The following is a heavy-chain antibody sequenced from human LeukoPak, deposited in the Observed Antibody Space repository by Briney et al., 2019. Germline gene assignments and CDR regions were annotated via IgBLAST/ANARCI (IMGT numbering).Heavy chain of an antibody. D-gene: IGHD6-19*01. CDR1: AGSFSGYY. Sequence: SETLSLTCAVYAGSFSGYYWSWIRQPPGKGLEWIGEINHSGSTNYNPSLKSRVTISVDTSKNQFSLKLSSVTAADTAVYYCARHYTSAWFWLYWGQGSLVTVSS. V-gene: IGHV4-34*01. J-gene: IGHJ4*02. CDR3: ARHYTSAWFWLY. CDR2: INHSGST.